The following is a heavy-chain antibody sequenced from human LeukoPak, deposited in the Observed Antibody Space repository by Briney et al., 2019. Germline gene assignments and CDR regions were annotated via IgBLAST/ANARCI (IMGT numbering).Heavy chain of an antibody. CDR3: ARIQRLGYCSSTSCYKRVLFDY. V-gene: IGHV4-39*07. D-gene: IGHD2-2*02. Sequence: PSETLSLTCTVSGGSISSSSYYWGWIRQPPGKGLEWIGSIYYSGSTYYNPSLKSRVTISVDTSKNQFSLKLSSVTAADTAVYHCARIQRLGYCSSTSCYKRVLFDYWGQGTLVTVSS. CDR1: GGSISSSSYY. CDR2: IYYSGST. J-gene: IGHJ4*02.